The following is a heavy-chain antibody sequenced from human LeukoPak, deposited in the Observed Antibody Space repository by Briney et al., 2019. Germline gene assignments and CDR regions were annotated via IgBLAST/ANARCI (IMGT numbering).Heavy chain of an antibody. CDR3: AREGSALRDLNYFDF. D-gene: IGHD3-10*01. V-gene: IGHV1-18*01. J-gene: IGHJ4*02. Sequence: ASVKVSCKASGYTFTNYGISWVRQAPGQGLEWMGWISAYNGNTNHAQKLQDRVTMTTDTSTNTAYMELRSLRSDDTAVYYCAREGSALRDLNYFDFWGQGTLVSASS. CDR2: ISAYNGNT. CDR1: GYTFTNYG.